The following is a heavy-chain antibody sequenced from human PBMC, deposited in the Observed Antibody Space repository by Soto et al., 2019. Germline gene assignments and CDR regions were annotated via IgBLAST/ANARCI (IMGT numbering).Heavy chain of an antibody. CDR3: ARESHSGGSCLDY. D-gene: IGHD2-15*01. CDR1: GFTFSSHN. CDR2: ISSSGSSI. Sequence: GGSLRLSCAASGFTFSSHNMNWVRQAPGKGLEWVSYISSSGSSIYYTGSVRGRFTISRDNAKNSLYLQMNSLRDEDTAVYYCARESHSGGSCLDYWGQGTLVTVSS. J-gene: IGHJ4*02. V-gene: IGHV3-48*02.